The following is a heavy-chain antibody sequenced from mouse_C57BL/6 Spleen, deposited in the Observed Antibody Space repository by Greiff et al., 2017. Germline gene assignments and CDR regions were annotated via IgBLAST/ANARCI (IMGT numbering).Heavy chain of an antibody. CDR2: IDPEDGET. CDR1: GFTIKDYY. J-gene: IGHJ4*01. V-gene: IGHV14-2*01. D-gene: IGHD1-1*01. CDR3: ALTTVVATDYAMDD. Sequence: VQLQQSGAELVKPGASVKLSCTASGFTIKDYYMHWVKQRTEQGLEWIGRIDPEDGETKYAPKFQGKATITADTSSNTAYLQLSSLTSADTAVYYCALTTVVATDYAMDDWGQGTSVTVS.